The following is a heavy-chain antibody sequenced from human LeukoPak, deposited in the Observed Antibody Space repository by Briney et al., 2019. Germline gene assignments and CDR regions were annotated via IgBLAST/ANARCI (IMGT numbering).Heavy chain of an antibody. CDR1: GYTFTSYD. CDR2: MNPNSGNT. D-gene: IGHD3-10*01. J-gene: IGHJ4*02. Sequence: ASVKVSCKASGYTFTSYDINWVRQATGQGLEWMGWMNPNSGNTGYAQKFQGRVTMTRNTSISTAYMELSRLRSDDTAVYYCARERGGFGELFRYWGQGTMVTVSS. CDR3: ARERGGFGELFRY. V-gene: IGHV1-8*01.